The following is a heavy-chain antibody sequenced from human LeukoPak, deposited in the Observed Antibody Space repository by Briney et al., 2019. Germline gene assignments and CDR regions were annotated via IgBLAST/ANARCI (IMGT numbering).Heavy chain of an antibody. CDR3: ARAYSYYDILTGYYSGAFDI. V-gene: IGHV4-31*03. CDR1: GGSISSGGYY. J-gene: IGHJ3*02. CDR2: IYYSGST. D-gene: IGHD3-9*01. Sequence: SETLSLTCTVSGGSISSGGYYWSWIRQHPGKGLEWIGYIYYSGSTYYNPSLKSRVTISVDTSKNQFSLKLSSVTAADTAVYYCARAYSYYDILTGYYSGAFDIWGQGTMVTVSS.